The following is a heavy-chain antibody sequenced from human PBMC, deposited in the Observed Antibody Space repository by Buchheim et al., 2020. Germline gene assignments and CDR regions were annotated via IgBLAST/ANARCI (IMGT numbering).Heavy chain of an antibody. J-gene: IGHJ6*02. V-gene: IGHV3-33*01. CDR2: IWYDGSNK. CDR1: GFTFSSYG. D-gene: IGHD5-24*01. Sequence: QVQLVESGGGVVQPGRSLRLSCAASGFTFSSYGMHWVRQAPGKGLEWVAVIWYDGSNKYYADSVKGRFTISRDNSKNTLYLQMNSLRAEDTAVYYCARGGRDGYNLDYGMDVWGQGTT. CDR3: ARGGRDGYNLDYGMDV.